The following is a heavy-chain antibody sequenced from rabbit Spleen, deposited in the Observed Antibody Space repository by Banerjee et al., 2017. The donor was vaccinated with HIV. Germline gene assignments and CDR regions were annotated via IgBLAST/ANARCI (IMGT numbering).Heavy chain of an antibody. CDR3: VRWGVDDYGGNL. V-gene: IGHV1S47*01. CDR2: IDPIFGSV. Sequence: QEQLVESGGGLVQPGGSLKLSCKASGFDLNSYGVSWVRQAPGKGLEWSGSIDPIFGSVYCASWVNGRFTVSNHNAQNTLYLQLNSLTAADTATYFCVRWGVDDYGGNLWGPGTLVTVS. D-gene: IGHD2-1*01. CDR1: GFDLNSYG. J-gene: IGHJ4*01.